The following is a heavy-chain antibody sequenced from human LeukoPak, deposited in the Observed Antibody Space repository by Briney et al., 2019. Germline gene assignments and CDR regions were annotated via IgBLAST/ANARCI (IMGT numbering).Heavy chain of an antibody. J-gene: IGHJ4*02. CDR1: GFTFSSYT. Sequence: GGSLRLSCAASGFTFSSYTMSWVRQAPGKGLEWVSAISGSGGSTYYAGSVKGRFTISRDNYKNTLYLQMNSLRAEDTAVYYCAKDRGYGDYGTGVGYWGQGTLVTVSS. D-gene: IGHD4-17*01. CDR3: AKDRGYGDYGTGVGY. CDR2: ISGSGGST. V-gene: IGHV3-23*01.